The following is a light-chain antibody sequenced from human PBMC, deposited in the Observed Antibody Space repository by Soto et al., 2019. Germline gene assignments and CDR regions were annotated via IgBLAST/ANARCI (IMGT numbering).Light chain of an antibody. Sequence: QAVVTQPPSVSGAPGQRVTISCTGSSSNIGGGYDVHWYQQLPGTAPKLLVYGNINRPSRVPDRFSGSKSDTSASLAITGLQAEDDADYYCQSYDSSLSAWVFGGGTQLTVL. CDR1: SSNIGGGYD. CDR2: GNI. V-gene: IGLV1-40*01. CDR3: QSYDSSLSAWV. J-gene: IGLJ3*02.